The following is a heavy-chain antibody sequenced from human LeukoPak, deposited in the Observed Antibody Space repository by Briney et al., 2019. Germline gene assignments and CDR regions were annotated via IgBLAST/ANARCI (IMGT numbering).Heavy chain of an antibody. V-gene: IGHV3-7*01. CDR1: GFTFSSYG. CDR2: IKQDGSEK. Sequence: GGSLRLSCAASGFTFSSYGMHWVRQAPGKGLEWVANIKQDGSEKYYVDSVKGRFIISRDNAKNSLYLQMNSLRAEDTAVYYCARDRIAARSRAYYFDYWGQGTLVTVSS. D-gene: IGHD6-6*01. CDR3: ARDRIAARSRAYYFDY. J-gene: IGHJ4*02.